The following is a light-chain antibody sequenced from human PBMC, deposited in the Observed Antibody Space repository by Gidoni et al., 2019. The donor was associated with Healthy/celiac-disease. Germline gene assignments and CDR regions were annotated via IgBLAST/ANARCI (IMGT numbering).Light chain of an antibody. CDR2: WAS. V-gene: IGKV4-1*01. CDR1: QSVLYISNNKNY. CDR3: QQYYSTPLT. J-gene: IGKJ4*01. Sequence: DIVMTKSPDSLAVSLGERATINSKSSQSVLYISNNKNYLAWYQQKPGQPPKLLIYWASTRESGVPDRFSGSGSWTDFTLTISSLQAEDVAVYYCQQYYSTPLTFXGXTKVEIK.